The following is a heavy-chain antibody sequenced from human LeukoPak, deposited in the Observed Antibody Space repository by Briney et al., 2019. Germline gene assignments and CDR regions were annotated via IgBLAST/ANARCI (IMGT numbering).Heavy chain of an antibody. D-gene: IGHD1-7*01. CDR1: GFTFSNYW. J-gene: IGHJ4*02. Sequence: GRSLRLSCAASGFTFSNYWVHWVRQAPGKGLVRVSRINPDGSTINYADSVKGRFTISRDNAKNTLYLQMNSLRAEDTAVYYCATAGNYRFDYWGQGTLVTVSS. V-gene: IGHV3-74*01. CDR3: ATAGNYRFDY. CDR2: INPDGSTI.